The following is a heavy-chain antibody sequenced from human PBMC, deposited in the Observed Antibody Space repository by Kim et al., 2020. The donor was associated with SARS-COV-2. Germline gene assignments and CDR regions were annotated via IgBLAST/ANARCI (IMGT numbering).Heavy chain of an antibody. CDR1: GFTFDDYA. J-gene: IGHJ4*02. CDR2: ISWNSGSI. V-gene: IGHV3-9*01. CDR3: AKDKGSGSYYNEPPDY. Sequence: GGSLILSCAASGFTFDDYAMHWVRQAPGKGLEWVSGISWNSGSIGYADSVKGRFTISRDNAKNSLYLQMNSLRAEDTALYYCAKDKGSGSYYNEPPDYWGQGTLVTVSS. D-gene: IGHD3-10*01.